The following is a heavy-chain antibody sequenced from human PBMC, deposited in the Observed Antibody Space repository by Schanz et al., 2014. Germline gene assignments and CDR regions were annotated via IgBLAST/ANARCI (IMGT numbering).Heavy chain of an antibody. CDR2: ISGRDGST. CDR1: GFTFSSYA. V-gene: IGHV3-23*01. Sequence: EVQLLESGGGLVQPGGSLRLSCAASGFTFSSYAMTWVRQAPGMGLEWVSAISGRDGSTYYADSVRGRFTMSRDNSKNTLYLQMNSLRAGDAAVYYCARVKYCTITRCYRTETEGIYYMDVWGKGTTVTVSS. D-gene: IGHD2-2*01. J-gene: IGHJ6*03. CDR3: ARVKYCTITRCYRTETEGIYYMDV.